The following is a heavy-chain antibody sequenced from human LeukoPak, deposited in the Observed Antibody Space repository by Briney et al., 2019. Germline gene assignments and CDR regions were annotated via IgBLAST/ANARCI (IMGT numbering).Heavy chain of an antibody. Sequence: PSETLSLTCTVSGGSISSGSYYWSWIRQPAGKGLEWIGRIYTSGSTNYNPSLNSRVTISLDTSKNQSSLKLISATAPDPAAYSCARDSGGGVRKNXYYYYMAVW. CDR1: GGSISSGSYY. V-gene: IGHV4-61*02. CDR3: ARDSGGGVRKNXYYYYMAV. D-gene: IGHD3-10*01. J-gene: IGHJ6*03. CDR2: IYTSGST.